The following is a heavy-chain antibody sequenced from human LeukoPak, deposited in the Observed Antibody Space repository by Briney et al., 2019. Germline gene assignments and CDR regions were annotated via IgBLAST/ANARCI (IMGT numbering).Heavy chain of an antibody. D-gene: IGHD6-19*01. CDR3: AKHRGSGVAGTGGVES. V-gene: IGHV3-23*01. Sequence: GGSLRLSCAASGFTFSSFEMNWVRQAPGKGLEWVSVITGSDLSTYYADSVRGRFTISRDNSKNTLYLQMNSLRADDTAVYYCAKHRGSGVAGTGGVESWGQGTLVTVSS. CDR2: ITGSDLST. J-gene: IGHJ4*02. CDR1: GFTFSSFE.